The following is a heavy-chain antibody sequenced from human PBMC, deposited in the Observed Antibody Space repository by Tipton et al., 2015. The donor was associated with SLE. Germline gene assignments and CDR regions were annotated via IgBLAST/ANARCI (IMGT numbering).Heavy chain of an antibody. Sequence: TLSLTCAVYGGSFSGYYWSWIRQPPGKGLEWIGEINHSGSTNYNPSLKSRVTISVDTSKNQFSLKLSSVTAADTAVYYCARQGELDAYWGQGTLVTVSS. D-gene: IGHD1-26*01. J-gene: IGHJ4*02. V-gene: IGHV4-34*01. CDR3: ARQGELDAY. CDR1: GGSFSGYY. CDR2: INHSGST.